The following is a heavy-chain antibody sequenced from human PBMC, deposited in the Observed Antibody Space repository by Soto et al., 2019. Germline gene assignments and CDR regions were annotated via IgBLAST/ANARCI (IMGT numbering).Heavy chain of an antibody. CDR1: GGSISSYY. CDR3: ARHVAMYYDILTGYQNWYFDL. D-gene: IGHD3-9*01. Sequence: QVQLQESGPGLVKPSETLSLTCTVSGGSISSYYWSWIRQPPGKGLEWIGYIYYSGSTNYNPSLKSRVTISVDTSKNQLSLKLSSVTAADTAVYYCARHVAMYYDILTGYQNWYFDLWGRGTLVTVSS. V-gene: IGHV4-59*08. J-gene: IGHJ2*01. CDR2: IYYSGST.